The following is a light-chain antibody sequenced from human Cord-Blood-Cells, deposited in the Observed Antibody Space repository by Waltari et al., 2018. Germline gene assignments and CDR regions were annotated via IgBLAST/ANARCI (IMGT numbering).Light chain of an antibody. Sequence: SSELTQDPAVSVALGQTVRITCQGDSLRSYYSSWYQQKPGQAPLLVIYGKNNRPSGIPDRFSGSSSGNTASLTITRAQAEDEADYYCNSRDSSGNWVFGGGTKLTVL. CDR3: NSRDSSGNWV. J-gene: IGLJ3*02. CDR2: GKN. V-gene: IGLV3-19*01. CDR1: SLRSYY.